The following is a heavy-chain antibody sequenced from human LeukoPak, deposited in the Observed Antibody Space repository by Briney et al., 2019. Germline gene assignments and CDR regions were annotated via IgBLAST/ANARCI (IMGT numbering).Heavy chain of an antibody. CDR1: GGSISSGGYY. V-gene: IGHV4-30-2*01. J-gene: IGHJ5*02. CDR2: IYHSGST. CDR3: ARSSDYYGSGIDWFDP. D-gene: IGHD3-10*01. Sequence: SQTLSLTCAASGGSISSGGYYWSWIRPPPGKGLVWIGYIYHSGSTYYNPSLKSRVTISVDRSKNQFSLKLSSVTAADTAVYYCARSSDYYGSGIDWFDPWGQGTLVTVSS.